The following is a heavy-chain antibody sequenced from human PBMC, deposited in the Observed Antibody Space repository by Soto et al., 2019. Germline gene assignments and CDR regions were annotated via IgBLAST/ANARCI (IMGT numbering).Heavy chain of an antibody. CDR2: IYYSGST. D-gene: IGHD2-21*02. J-gene: IGHJ5*02. V-gene: IGHV4-30-4*01. Sequence: SETLSLTCSVSGGSINNGDYYWSWIRQPPEKGLEWIGYIYYSGSTYYNPSLKSRVTISIDTSMNQFSLNLNSVTAADTAVYYCATLPPRIVVMTTEIPSWGQGTLVTVSS. CDR3: ATLPPRIVVMTTEIPS. CDR1: GGSINNGDYY.